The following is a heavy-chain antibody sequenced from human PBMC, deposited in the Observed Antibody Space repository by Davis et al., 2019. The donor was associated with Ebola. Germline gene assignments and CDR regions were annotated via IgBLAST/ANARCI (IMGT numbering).Heavy chain of an antibody. J-gene: IGHJ4*02. V-gene: IGHV4-34*01. D-gene: IGHD4-23*01. Sequence: SETLSLTCAVYGGSFSGYYWSWIRQPPGKGLEWIGEINYSGSTNYNPSLKSRVTISVDTSKNQFSLKLSSVTAADTAVYYCARGATVVKALDYWGQGTLVTVSS. CDR1: GGSFSGYY. CDR2: INYSGST. CDR3: ARGATVVKALDY.